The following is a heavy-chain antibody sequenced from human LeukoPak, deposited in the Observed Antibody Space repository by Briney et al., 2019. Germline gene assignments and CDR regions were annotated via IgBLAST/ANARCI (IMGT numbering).Heavy chain of an antibody. Sequence: KPSETLSLTCTVSGGSISRYYWGSIRQTAREGREWIGRFYTSGNTNYNPSLKSRVTMSVEKSKNQFSLKLSSVTTADTAVYYCVRAFGSGSSRRNNYYMDVWGKGTTVTVSS. J-gene: IGHJ6*03. V-gene: IGHV4-4*07. CDR3: VRAFGSGSSRRNNYYMDV. D-gene: IGHD3-10*01. CDR2: FYTSGNT. CDR1: GGSISRYY.